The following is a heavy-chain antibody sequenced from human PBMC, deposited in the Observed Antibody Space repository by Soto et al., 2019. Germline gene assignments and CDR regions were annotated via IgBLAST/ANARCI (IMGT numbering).Heavy chain of an antibody. CDR1: GGTFSSYA. V-gene: IGHV1-69*13. D-gene: IGHD3-22*01. J-gene: IGHJ4*02. Sequence: SVKVSCKASGGTFSSYAISWVRQAPGQGLEWMGGIIPIFGTANYAQKFQGRVTITADESTSTAYMELSSLRSEDTAVYYCARDEEYYYDSSLDYWGQGTLVTVSS. CDR2: IIPIFGTA. CDR3: ARDEEYYYDSSLDY.